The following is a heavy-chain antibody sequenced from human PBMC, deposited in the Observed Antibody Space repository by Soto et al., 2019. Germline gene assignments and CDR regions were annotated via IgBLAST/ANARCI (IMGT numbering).Heavy chain of an antibody. D-gene: IGHD6-6*01. CDR2: IDDSGVST. Sequence: GVSLRLSCATSGFTFSTYAMSWVRQAPGKGLEWVAGIDDSGVSTYYADSVKGRLTISRDNSKNTLYLQMGSLRAEDTAVYYCVKGQSSSWSQTGGMDVWGQGT. J-gene: IGHJ6*02. CDR3: VKGQSSSWSQTGGMDV. CDR1: GFTFSTYA. V-gene: IGHV3-23*01.